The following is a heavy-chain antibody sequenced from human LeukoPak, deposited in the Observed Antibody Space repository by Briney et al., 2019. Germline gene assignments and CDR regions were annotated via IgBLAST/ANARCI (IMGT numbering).Heavy chain of an antibody. CDR3: AKSTYYYGSGEGSNYWYFDL. CDR1: GYTFTSNY. D-gene: IGHD3-10*01. V-gene: IGHV1-46*01. J-gene: IGHJ2*01. CDR2: IYPRDGST. Sequence: ASVKVSCKASGYTFTSNYIHWVRQAPGQGLEWMGMIYPRDGSTSYAQKFQGRVTITADESTSTAYMELSSLRSEDTALYYCAKSTYYYGSGEGSNYWYFDLWGRGTLVTVSS.